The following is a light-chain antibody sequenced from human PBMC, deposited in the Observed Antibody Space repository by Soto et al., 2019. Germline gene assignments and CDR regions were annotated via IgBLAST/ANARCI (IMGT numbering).Light chain of an antibody. Sequence: DVRMTQSPSSLSASVGDRVTITCRASQNVRTYLNWYQHKPGKAPTLLIFDSSDLESGVPARFSGSGSGTDFTLTISSLQSEDFPTYYCQQSFFIPRTFGQGTKVEI. CDR3: QQSFFIPRT. J-gene: IGKJ2*01. V-gene: IGKV1-39*01. CDR2: DSS. CDR1: QNVRTY.